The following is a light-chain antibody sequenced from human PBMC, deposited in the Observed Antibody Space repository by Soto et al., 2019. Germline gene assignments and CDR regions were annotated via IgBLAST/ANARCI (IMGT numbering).Light chain of an antibody. Sequence: GDRVTITCRASQSISSYLNWYQQKPGKAPKLLIYAASSLQSGVPLRFSGSGSGTDFTLTISSLQPEDFATYYCQQSYSTSRTFGQGTKVDIK. CDR1: QSISSY. CDR3: QQSYSTSRT. CDR2: AAS. V-gene: IGKV1-39*01. J-gene: IGKJ1*01.